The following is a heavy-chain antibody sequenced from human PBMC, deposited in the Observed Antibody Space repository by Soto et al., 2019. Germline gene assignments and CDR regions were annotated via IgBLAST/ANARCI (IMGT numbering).Heavy chain of an antibody. J-gene: IGHJ4*02. CDR3: AKVNSLRYFDWLLSYFDY. CDR2: ISGSGGST. D-gene: IGHD3-9*01. CDR1: GFTFSSYA. Sequence: GGSLRLSCAASGFTFSSYAMSWVRQAPGKGLEWVSAISGSGGSTYYADSVKGRFTISRDNSKNTLYLQMNSLRAEDTAVYYCAKVNSLRYFDWLLSYFDYWGQGTLVTVSS. V-gene: IGHV3-23*01.